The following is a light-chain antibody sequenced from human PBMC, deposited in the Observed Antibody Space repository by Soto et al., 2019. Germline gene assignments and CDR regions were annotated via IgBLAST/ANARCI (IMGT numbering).Light chain of an antibody. CDR2: EVV. V-gene: IGLV2-14*01. CDR3: SSYITTSTRV. J-gene: IGLJ1*01. Sequence: QSALTQPPSASGSPGQSVTTSCTGTKNDIGVYDFVSWYQHHPGKAPRLIIYEVVQRPSGVSNRFSGSKSGNTASLTISGLQAEDEADYYCSSYITTSTRVFGTGTKVTVL. CDR1: KNDIGVYDF.